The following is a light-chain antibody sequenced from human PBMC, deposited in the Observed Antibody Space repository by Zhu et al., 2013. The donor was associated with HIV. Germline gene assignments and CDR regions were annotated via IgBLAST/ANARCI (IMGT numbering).Light chain of an antibody. V-gene: IGKV3D-15*01. CDR2: GAS. J-gene: IGKJ4*01. CDR1: QSVSSN. Sequence: EIVMTQSPATLSVSPGERATLSCRASQSVSSNLAWYQQKPGQAPRLLIYGASTRATGIPARSSGSGSGTDFTLTISSLEAEDFAVYYCQQSSHWPPTFGGGTRVEIK. CDR3: QQSSHWPPT.